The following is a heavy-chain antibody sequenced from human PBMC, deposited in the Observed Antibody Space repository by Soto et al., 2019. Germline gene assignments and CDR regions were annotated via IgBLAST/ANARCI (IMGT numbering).Heavy chain of an antibody. CDR1: GGSISSSSYY. CDR3: ARTRDPTTVTYFDY. Sequence: QLQLQESGPGLVKPSETLSLTCTVSGGSISSSSYYWGWIRQPPGKGLEWIGSIYYSGSTYYNPSLKSRVTISVDTSKNQFSLKLSSVTAADTAVYYCARTRDPTTVTYFDYWGQGTLVTVSS. V-gene: IGHV4-39*01. J-gene: IGHJ4*02. D-gene: IGHD4-17*01. CDR2: IYYSGST.